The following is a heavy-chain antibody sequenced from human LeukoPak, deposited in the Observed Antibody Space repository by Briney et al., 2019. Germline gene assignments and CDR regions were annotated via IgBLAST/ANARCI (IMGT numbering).Heavy chain of an antibody. V-gene: IGHV4-39*07. Sequence: SETLSLTCTVSGGSISSSNYYWGWIRQPPGKGLEWIGEINHSGSTNYNPSLKSRVTISIDTSKNQFSLKLSSVTAADTAVYYCATLYYYDSSGRGMDVWGKGTTVTISS. CDR1: GGSISSSNYY. CDR3: ATLYYYDSSGRGMDV. CDR2: INHSGST. J-gene: IGHJ6*03. D-gene: IGHD3-22*01.